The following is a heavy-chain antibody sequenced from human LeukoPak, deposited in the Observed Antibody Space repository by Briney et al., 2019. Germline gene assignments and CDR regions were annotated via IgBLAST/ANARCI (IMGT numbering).Heavy chain of an antibody. J-gene: IGHJ4*02. D-gene: IGHD2-15*01. V-gene: IGHV3-7*03. CDR3: ARDGGDCSGDSCYVDY. CDR2: IKQDGTDK. CDR1: GFTFSYYW. Sequence: PGGSLRLSCAASGFTFSYYWMSWVRQAPGKGLEWVANIKQDGTDKYYVDSVRGRFTISRDNAKNSLHLQMNSLRAEDTALYYCARDGGDCSGDSCYVDYWGQGTLVTVSS.